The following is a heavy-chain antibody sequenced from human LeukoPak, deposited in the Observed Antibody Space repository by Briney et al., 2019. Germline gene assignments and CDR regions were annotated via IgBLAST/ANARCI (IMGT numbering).Heavy chain of an antibody. CDR3: ARETYYYDSSGYYGY. D-gene: IGHD3-22*01. CDR1: GFTFSSYW. Sequence: AGGSLRLSCAASGFTFSSYWMSWVRQAPGKGLEWVANIKQDGSEKYYVDSVKGRFTISRDNAKNSLYLQMNSLRAEDTAVYYCARETYYYDSSGYYGYWGQGTLVTVSS. CDR2: IKQDGSEK. J-gene: IGHJ4*02. V-gene: IGHV3-7*01.